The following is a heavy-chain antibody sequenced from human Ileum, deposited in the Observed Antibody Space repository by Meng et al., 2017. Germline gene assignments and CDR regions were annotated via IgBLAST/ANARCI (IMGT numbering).Heavy chain of an antibody. CDR3: ARSIRDY. J-gene: IGHJ4*02. CDR2: INTDGSST. CDR1: GLTFKNYL. Sequence: SLKISCAASGLTFKNYLMNWVRQTPGKGLMWVSRINTDGSSTAYADSVEGRFTVSRDNAKATLYLKMDNLRPGDTAVYYCARSIRDYWGQGTLVTVSS. V-gene: IGHV3-74*01. D-gene: IGHD3-10*01.